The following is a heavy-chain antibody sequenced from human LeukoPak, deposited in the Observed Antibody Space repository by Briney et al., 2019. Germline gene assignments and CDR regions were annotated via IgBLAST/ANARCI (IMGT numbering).Heavy chain of an antibody. CDR1: GYSFTSYW. D-gene: IGHD6-19*01. CDR3: AKGPHGYSSGWYYFDY. J-gene: IGHJ4*02. V-gene: IGHV5-51*01. CDR2: IYPGDSDT. Sequence: GESLKISCKGPGYSFTSYWIGWVRQMPGKGLEWMGIIYPGDSDTRYSPSFQGQVTISADKSISTAYLQWSSLKASDTAMYYCAKGPHGYSSGWYYFDYWGQGTLVTVSS.